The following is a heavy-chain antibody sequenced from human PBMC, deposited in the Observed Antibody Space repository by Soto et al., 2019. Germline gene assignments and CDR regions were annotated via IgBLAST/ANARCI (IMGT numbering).Heavy chain of an antibody. CDR2: IYHSGSN. V-gene: IGHV4-31*03. J-gene: IGHJ4*02. D-gene: IGHD5-12*01. CDR1: GGSTSNGGYY. Sequence: QVQLQESGPGLVKPSQTLSLTCTVSGGSTSNGGYYWSWIRQPPGNGLEYIGYIYHSGSNYDNPSLKRRVTISVDTSKNQCAMKLSSLTAADTAVYYCAREAIIYSGNDRGFDSWGQGTLVTVSS. CDR3: AREAIIYSGNDRGFDS.